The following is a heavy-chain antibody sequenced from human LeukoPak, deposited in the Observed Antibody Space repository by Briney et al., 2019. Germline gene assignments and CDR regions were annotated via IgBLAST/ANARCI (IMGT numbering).Heavy chain of an antibody. J-gene: IGHJ4*02. Sequence: SETLSLTCSVSGDSISGSSYYWGWIRQPPGKGLEWIGSVYYTGSTYYNPSLKSRVTISVDTSKNQFSLKLNSVTAADTAVYYCARRVLTLPFDYWGQGTLVTVSS. CDR3: ARRVLTLPFDY. V-gene: IGHV4-39*07. CDR2: VYYTGST. D-gene: IGHD1-14*01. CDR1: GDSISGSSYY.